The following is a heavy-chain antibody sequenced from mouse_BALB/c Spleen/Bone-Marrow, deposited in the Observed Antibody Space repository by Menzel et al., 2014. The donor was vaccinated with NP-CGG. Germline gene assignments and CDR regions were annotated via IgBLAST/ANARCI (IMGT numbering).Heavy chain of an antibody. CDR3: ARHAYYDQTEVSFVY. D-gene: IGHD2-4*01. CDR1: GFTFNNYG. V-gene: IGHV5-9-2*01. CDR2: ISGGGSYT. Sequence: EVKLMKSGGGLVKSGGSLKLSCAASGFTFNNYGMSWVRQTPEKRLEWVATISGGGSYTFYPDSVKERSTISRDNAKNDLYLQLSSLRSEDTALYYCARHAYYDQTEVSFVYWGQGTLVTASA. J-gene: IGHJ3*01.